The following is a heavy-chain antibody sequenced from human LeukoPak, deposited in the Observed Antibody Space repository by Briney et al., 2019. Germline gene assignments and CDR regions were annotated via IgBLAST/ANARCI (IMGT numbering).Heavy chain of an antibody. CDR2: ISAYNGNT. Sequence: ASVKVSCKASGYTFISYGISWVRQAPGQGLEWMGWISAYNGNTNYAQKLQGRVTMTTDTSTSTAYMELRSLRSDDAAVYYCARQSGIVVVPAAMNFDYWGQGTLVTVSS. V-gene: IGHV1-18*01. CDR1: GYTFISYG. J-gene: IGHJ4*02. CDR3: ARQSGIVVVPAAMNFDY. D-gene: IGHD2-2*01.